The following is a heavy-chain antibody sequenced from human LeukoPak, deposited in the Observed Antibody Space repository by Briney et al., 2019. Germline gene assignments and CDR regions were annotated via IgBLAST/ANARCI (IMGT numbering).Heavy chain of an antibody. CDR2: IYYSGST. CDR1: GGSINSGDYY. J-gene: IGHJ4*02. D-gene: IGHD3-10*01. Sequence: SETLSLTCTVSGGSINSGDYYWVWIRQPPGKGLEWIGSIYYSGSTSYNPSLKSRVTMTVDTSKSQFSLKLSSVTAADTAVYYCARVGYGSGSNLFDYWGQGTLVTVSS. CDR3: ARVGYGSGSNLFDY. V-gene: IGHV4-39*07.